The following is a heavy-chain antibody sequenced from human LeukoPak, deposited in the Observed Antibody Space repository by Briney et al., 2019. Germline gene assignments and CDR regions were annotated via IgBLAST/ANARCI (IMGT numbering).Heavy chain of an antibody. CDR3: ARSNYYGSGSYRYYFDY. J-gene: IGHJ4*02. Sequence: ASVKVSCKASGYTFTSYDINWVRQATGQGLEWMGWMNPNSGNTGYAQKFQGRVTMTRNTSISTAYMELSRLRSDDTAVYYCARSNYYGSGSYRYYFDYWGQGTLVTVSS. CDR1: GYTFTSYD. CDR2: MNPNSGNT. V-gene: IGHV1-8*01. D-gene: IGHD3-10*01.